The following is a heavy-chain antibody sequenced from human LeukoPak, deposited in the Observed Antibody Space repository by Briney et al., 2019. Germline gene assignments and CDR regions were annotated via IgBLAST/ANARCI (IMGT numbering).Heavy chain of an antibody. D-gene: IGHD4-23*01. CDR1: GFTFSNAW. CDR2: ISGSGGST. CDR3: AFFYGGSDY. Sequence: PGGSLTRSGAASGFTFSNAWMSWVRQAQGKGLEWVSAISGSGGSTYYADSVKGRFTISRDNSKNTLYLQMNSLRAEDTAVYYCAFFYGGSDYWGQGTLVTVSS. J-gene: IGHJ4*02. V-gene: IGHV3-23*01.